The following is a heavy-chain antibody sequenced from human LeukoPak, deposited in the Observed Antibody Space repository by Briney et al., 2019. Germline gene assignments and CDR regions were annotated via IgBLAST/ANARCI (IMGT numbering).Heavy chain of an antibody. J-gene: IGHJ4*02. CDR3: ARDPGEHIAVAVYYFDY. V-gene: IGHV1-2*02. D-gene: IGHD6-19*01. CDR2: INPNSGGT. CDR1: GYTFTGYY. Sequence: APVKVSCKASGYTFTGYYMHWVRQAPGQGLEWMGWINPNSGGTNYAQKFQGRVTMTRDTSISTAYMELSRLRSDDTAVYYCARDPGEHIAVAVYYFDYWGQGTLVTVSS.